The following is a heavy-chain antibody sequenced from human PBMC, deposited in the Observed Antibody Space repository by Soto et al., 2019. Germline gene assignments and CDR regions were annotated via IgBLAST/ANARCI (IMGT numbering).Heavy chain of an antibody. D-gene: IGHD3-10*01. CDR2: ISAYNGNT. CDR3: ARVMVRGVPTRELNWFDP. J-gene: IGHJ5*02. V-gene: IGHV1-18*01. Sequence: QVQLVQSGAEVKKPGASVKVSCKASGYTFTSYGISWVRQAPGQGLEWMGWISAYNGNTNYAQKLQSRVTMTTDTSTSTAYMELRSLRSDDTAVYYCARVMVRGVPTRELNWFDPWGQGTLVTVSS. CDR1: GYTFTSYG.